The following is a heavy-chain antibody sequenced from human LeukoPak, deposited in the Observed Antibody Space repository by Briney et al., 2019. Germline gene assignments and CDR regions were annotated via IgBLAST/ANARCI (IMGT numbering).Heavy chain of an antibody. V-gene: IGHV3-21*01. D-gene: IGHD3-22*01. Sequence: PGGSLRLSCAASGFTLSSYSMNWVRQAPGKGLEWVSSISSSSSYIYYADSVKGRFTISRGNAKNSLYLQMNSLRAEDTAVYYCAREARLYYYDSSGYSPWGQGTLVTVSS. J-gene: IGHJ5*02. CDR2: ISSSSSYI. CDR3: AREARLYYYDSSGYSP. CDR1: GFTLSSYS.